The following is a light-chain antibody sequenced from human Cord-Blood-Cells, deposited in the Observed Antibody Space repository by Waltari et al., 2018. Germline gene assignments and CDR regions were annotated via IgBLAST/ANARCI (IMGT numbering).Light chain of an antibody. Sequence: QSALTQPASVSGSPGQSITISCTGTSSDVGGYNYVSWYQQHPGKAPKRMIYDVSKRPSGVSNRFSGSKSGNTASLTISGLQAEDEADYYCSSYTSSSTVFGTGTKVTVL. CDR1: SSDVGGYNY. V-gene: IGLV2-14*01. CDR2: DVS. CDR3: SSYTSSSTV. J-gene: IGLJ1*01.